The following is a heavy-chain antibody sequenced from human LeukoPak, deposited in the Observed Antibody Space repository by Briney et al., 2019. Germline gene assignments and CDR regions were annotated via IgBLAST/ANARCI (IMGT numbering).Heavy chain of an antibody. CDR3: ARDHGTDGTTFTLNFDC. Sequence: ASVKVSCKASGYTFTSYYIHWVRQAPGQGLEWMGWTNPNSGGTNYAQKFQGGVTMTTDTSINTIYMELTRLTSDDTAVYYCARDHGTDGTTFTLNFDCWGQGTLVTVSS. CDR1: GYTFTSYY. V-gene: IGHV1-2*02. J-gene: IGHJ4*02. D-gene: IGHD1-1*01. CDR2: TNPNSGGT.